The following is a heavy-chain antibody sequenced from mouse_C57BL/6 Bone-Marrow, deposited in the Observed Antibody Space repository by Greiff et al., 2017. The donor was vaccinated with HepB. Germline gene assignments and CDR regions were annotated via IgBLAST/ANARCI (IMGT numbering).Heavy chain of an antibody. J-gene: IGHJ4*01. D-gene: IGHD2-10*01. CDR1: GFTFSDYG. CDR2: ISSGSSTI. CDR3: ASLPFYYAMDY. V-gene: IGHV5-17*01. Sequence: VQLKESGGGLVKPGGSLKLSCAASGFTFSDYGMHWVRQAPEKGLEWVAYISSGSSTIYYADTVKGRFTISRDNAKNTLFLQMTSLRSEDTAMYYCASLPFYYAMDYWGQGTSVTVSS.